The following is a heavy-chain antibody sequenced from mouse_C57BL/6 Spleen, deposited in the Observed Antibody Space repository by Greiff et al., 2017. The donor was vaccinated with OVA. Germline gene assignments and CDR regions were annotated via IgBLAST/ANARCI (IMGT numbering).Heavy chain of an antibody. CDR2: INPNNGGT. Sequence: EVQLQQSGPELVKPGASVKISCKASGYTFTDYYMNWVKQSHGKSLEWIGDINPNNGGTSYNQKFKGKATLTVDKSSSTAYMELRSLTSEDSAVYYCARALYYGSSYNAMDYWGQGTSVTVSS. CDR3: ARALYYGSSYNAMDY. J-gene: IGHJ4*01. CDR1: GYTFTDYY. V-gene: IGHV1-26*01. D-gene: IGHD1-1*01.